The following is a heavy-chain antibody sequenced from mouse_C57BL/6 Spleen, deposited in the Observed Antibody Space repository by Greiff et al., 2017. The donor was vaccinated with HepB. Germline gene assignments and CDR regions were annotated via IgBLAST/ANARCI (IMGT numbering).Heavy chain of an antibody. J-gene: IGHJ4*01. D-gene: IGHD1-1*01. CDR3: AREGSGSSYRNAMDY. CDR1: GYSITSGYY. V-gene: IGHV3-6*01. CDR2: ISYDGSN. Sequence: ESGPGLVKPSQSLSLTCSVTGYSITSGYYWNWIRQFPGNKLEWMGYISYDGSNNYNPSLKNRISITRDTSKNQFFLKLNSVTTEDTATYYCAREGSGSSYRNAMDYWGQGTSVTVSS.